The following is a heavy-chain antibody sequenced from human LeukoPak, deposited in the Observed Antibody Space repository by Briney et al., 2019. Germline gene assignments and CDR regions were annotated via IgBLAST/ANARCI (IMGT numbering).Heavy chain of an antibody. CDR3: ARGPLVSIQLWLTYYYYGMDV. J-gene: IGHJ6*02. CDR1: GYTFTSYG. D-gene: IGHD5-18*01. CDR2: ISAYNGNT. V-gene: IGHV1-18*01. Sequence: GASVKVSCKASGYTFTSYGISWVRQAPGQGLEWMGWISAYNGNTNYAQKLQGRVTMTTDTSTSTAYMELRSLRSDDTAVYYCARGPLVSIQLWLTYYYYGMDVWGQGTTVTVSS.